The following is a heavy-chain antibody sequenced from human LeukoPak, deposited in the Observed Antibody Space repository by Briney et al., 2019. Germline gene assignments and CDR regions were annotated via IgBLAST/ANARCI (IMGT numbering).Heavy chain of an antibody. J-gene: IGHJ4*02. CDR2: IYHSGST. CDR3: ARHSSYSSSGFDY. D-gene: IGHD6-6*01. V-gene: IGHV4-38-2*01. Sequence: PSETLSLTCAVSGYSFSSGYYWGWIRQPPGKGLEWIGSIYHSGSTYYNPSLKSRVTISVDTSKNQFSLKLSSVTAADTAVYYCARHSSYSSSGFDYWGQGTLVTVSS. CDR1: GYSFSSGYY.